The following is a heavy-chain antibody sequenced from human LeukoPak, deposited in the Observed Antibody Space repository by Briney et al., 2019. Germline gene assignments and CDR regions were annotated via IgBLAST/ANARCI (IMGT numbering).Heavy chain of an antibody. Sequence: PSETLSLTCTVSGGSISSYYWSWIRQPPGKGLEWIGYIYYSGSTNYNPSLKSRVTISVDTSKNQFSLKLSSVTAADTAVYYCARGELSPWLASFDYWGQGTLVTVSS. CDR3: ARGELSPWLASFDY. CDR2: IYYSGST. J-gene: IGHJ4*02. CDR1: GGSISSYY. D-gene: IGHD6-19*01. V-gene: IGHV4-59*12.